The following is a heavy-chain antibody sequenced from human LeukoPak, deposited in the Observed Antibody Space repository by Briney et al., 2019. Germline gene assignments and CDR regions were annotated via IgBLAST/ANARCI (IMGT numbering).Heavy chain of an antibody. Sequence: GGSLRLSCATSGFTFNSYATSWVRQAPGKGLEWVSGLSGSGGDTDYAASVKGRFTISRDNSRNTLYLQMNSLRSEDTTVYYCAKDAMATVTYFDYWGQGSLVTVSS. CDR1: GFTFNSYA. J-gene: IGHJ4*02. V-gene: IGHV3-23*01. D-gene: IGHD4-17*01. CDR3: AKDAMATVTYFDY. CDR2: LSGSGGDT.